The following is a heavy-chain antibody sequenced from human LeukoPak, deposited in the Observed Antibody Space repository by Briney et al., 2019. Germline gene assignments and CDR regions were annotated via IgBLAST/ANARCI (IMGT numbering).Heavy chain of an antibody. CDR1: GFTFSSYS. CDR2: ISSSSSYI. D-gene: IGHD6-19*01. Sequence: GGSLRLSCAASGFTFSSYSMNWVRQAPGKGLEWVSSISSSSSYIYYADSVKGRFTISRDNAKNSLYLQMNSLRAEDTAVYYCARGGQWLASYYFDYWGQGTLVTVSS. CDR3: ARGGQWLASYYFDY. V-gene: IGHV3-21*01. J-gene: IGHJ4*02.